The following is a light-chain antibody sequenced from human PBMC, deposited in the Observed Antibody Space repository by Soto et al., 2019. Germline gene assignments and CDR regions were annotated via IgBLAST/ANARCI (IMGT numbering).Light chain of an antibody. J-gene: IGKJ5*01. CDR3: QQYYNWPRT. CDR2: GVS. Sequence: EIVLTQSPDNLSVSPGESATLSCRASQSVGPNLVWYQQKFGQAPRLLIYGVSTRATGLPARFSGSGSGTEFTLTINSLQAEDCAVYYCQQYYNWPRTFGQGTRLEIK. CDR1: QSVGPN. V-gene: IGKV3-15*01.